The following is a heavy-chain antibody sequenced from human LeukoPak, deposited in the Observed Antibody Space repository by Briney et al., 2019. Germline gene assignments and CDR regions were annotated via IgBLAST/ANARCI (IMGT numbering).Heavy chain of an antibody. CDR1: GFTFSSYA. CDR2: ISGSGGST. V-gene: IGHV3-23*01. Sequence: GGSLRLSCAASGFTFSSYAMSWVRQAPGKGLEWVSAISGSGGSTYYADSVKGRFTISRDNSKNTLYLQMNSLRAEDTAVYYCAKGGLTIFIYYYYYMDVWGKGTTVTVSS. D-gene: IGHD3-3*01. J-gene: IGHJ6*03. CDR3: AKGGLTIFIYYYYYMDV.